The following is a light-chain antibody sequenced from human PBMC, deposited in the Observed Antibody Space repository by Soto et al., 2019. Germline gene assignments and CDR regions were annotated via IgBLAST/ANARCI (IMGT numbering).Light chain of an antibody. CDR3: SSFAGTNNVV. CDR2: EVN. CDR1: SSDVGAYNY. V-gene: IGLV2-8*01. Sequence: QSALTQPPSASGSPGQPVTISCTGTSSDVGAYNYVSWYQQHPGKAPKLMIYEVNKRPSGVPDRFSGSKSGSTASLAVSGLQGEDEADYYCSSFAGTNNVVFGGGTKLTVL. J-gene: IGLJ2*01.